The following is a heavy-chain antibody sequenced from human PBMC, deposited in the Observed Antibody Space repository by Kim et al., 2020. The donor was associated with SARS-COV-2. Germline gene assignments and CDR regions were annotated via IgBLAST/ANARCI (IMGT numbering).Heavy chain of an antibody. D-gene: IGHD3-22*01. CDR3: ARRPPDPYYYDSSSRGAMGACDY. CDR2: INHSGST. V-gene: IGHV4-34*01. Sequence: SETLSLTCAVYGGSFSGYYWSWIRQPPGKGLEWIGEINHSGSTNYNPSLKSRVTISVDTSKNQFSLKLSSVTAADTAVYYCARRPPDPYYYDSSSRGAMGACDYWGQGTLVTVST. CDR1: GGSFSGYY. J-gene: IGHJ4*02.